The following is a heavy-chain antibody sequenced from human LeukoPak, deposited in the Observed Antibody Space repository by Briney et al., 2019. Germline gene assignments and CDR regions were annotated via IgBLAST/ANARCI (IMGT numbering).Heavy chain of an antibody. CDR1: GFIFSSYG. V-gene: IGHV3-30*02. CDR2: IRYDADNK. D-gene: IGHD4-11*01. CDR3: AKDAQRGFDYSNSLEN. J-gene: IGHJ4*02. Sequence: GGSLRLSCAASGFIFSSYGMHWVRQAPGKGLEWVAFIRYDADNKYYADSVKGRFTISRDNSRNTLYLQMNSLRAEDTAVYYCAKDAQRGFDYSNSLENWGQGTLVAVSS.